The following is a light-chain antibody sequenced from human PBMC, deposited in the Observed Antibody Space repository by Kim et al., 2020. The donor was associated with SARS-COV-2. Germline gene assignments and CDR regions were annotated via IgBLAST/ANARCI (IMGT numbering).Light chain of an antibody. Sequence: SYELTQPLSVSVALGQTARITCGGSNIGSKNVHWYQQKPGQAPVLVIYRNNNRPSGSPERFSGSNSGNTATLTISRAQAGDEADYYCQLWDSSTVVFGGG. CDR1: NIGSKN. CDR2: RNN. V-gene: IGLV3-9*01. CDR3: QLWDSSTVV. J-gene: IGLJ2*01.